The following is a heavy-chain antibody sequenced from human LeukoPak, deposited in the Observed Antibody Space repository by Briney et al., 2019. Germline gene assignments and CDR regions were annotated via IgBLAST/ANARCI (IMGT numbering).Heavy chain of an antibody. CDR2: ISSSGSTI. Sequence: PTGGSLRLSCAASGFTFSSYEMNWVRQAPGKGLEWVSYISSSGSTIYYADSVKGRFTISRDNAKNSLYLQMNSLRAEDTALYYCAKGRFGELLADFDYWGQGTLVTVSS. J-gene: IGHJ4*02. CDR1: GFTFSSYE. V-gene: IGHV3-48*03. D-gene: IGHD3-10*01. CDR3: AKGRFGELLADFDY.